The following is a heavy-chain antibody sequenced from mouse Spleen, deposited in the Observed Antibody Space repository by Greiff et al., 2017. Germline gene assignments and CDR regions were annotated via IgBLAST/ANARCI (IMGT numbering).Heavy chain of an antibody. J-gene: IGHJ2*01. Sequence: VKLMESGAELVRPGTSVKMSCKASGYTFTNYWIGWAKQRPGHGLEWIGRIYPGDGDTNYNGKFKGKATLTADKSSSTAYMQLSSLTSEDSAVYFCARYEGVGMFDYWGQGTTLTVSS. V-gene: IGHV1-63*01. CDR3: ARYEGVGMFDY. D-gene: IGHD1-3*01. CDR1: GYTFTNYW. CDR2: IYPGDGDT.